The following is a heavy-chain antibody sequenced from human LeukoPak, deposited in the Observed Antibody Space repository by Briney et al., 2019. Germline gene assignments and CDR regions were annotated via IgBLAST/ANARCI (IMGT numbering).Heavy chain of an antibody. CDR1: GFTFSSYA. Sequence: GGSLRLSCAASGFTFSSYAMSWVRQAPGKGLEWVSAISSSGGSTYYADSVKGRFTISRDNSKNTLYLQMNSLRAEDTAVYYCAKFPGYSSGYAADYWGQGTLVTVSS. CDR3: AKFPGYSSGYAADY. CDR2: ISSSGGST. J-gene: IGHJ4*02. D-gene: IGHD6-19*01. V-gene: IGHV3-23*01.